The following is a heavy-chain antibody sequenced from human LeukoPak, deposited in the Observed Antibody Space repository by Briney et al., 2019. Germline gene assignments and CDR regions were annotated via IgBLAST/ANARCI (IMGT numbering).Heavy chain of an antibody. V-gene: IGHV4-59*08. J-gene: IGHJ4*02. CDR3: VRHFRVQDPFDY. CDR2: ICYSGST. Sequence: SETLSLTCTVSGGSISSYYWSWIRQPPGKGLEWIGYICYSGSTYYSPSLKSRVTISVDTSKNQFSLKLSSVTAADTAVYYCVRHFRVQDPFDYWGQGTLVAVSS. D-gene: IGHD2-15*01. CDR1: GGSISSYY.